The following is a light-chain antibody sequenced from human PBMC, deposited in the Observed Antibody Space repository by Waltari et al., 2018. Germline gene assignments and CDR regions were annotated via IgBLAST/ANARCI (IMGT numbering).Light chain of an antibody. CDR1: NSDVGSYNL. V-gene: IGLV2-23*02. CDR2: EVS. Sequence: QSALTQPASVSGSPGQSITISCTGTNSDVGSYNLVSWYQQHPGKPPKLMIYEVSNRPSGVCYRFSGSKARNSASLTSSGLQAEDEADYYCCSYAGSLWVFGGGTKLTVL. CDR3: CSYAGSLWV. J-gene: IGLJ3*02.